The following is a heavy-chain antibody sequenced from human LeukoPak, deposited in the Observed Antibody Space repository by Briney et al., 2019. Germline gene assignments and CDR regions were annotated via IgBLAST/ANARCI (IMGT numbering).Heavy chain of an antibody. CDR2: ISGSGGST. CDR3: ARGEGNTAMALIDY. Sequence: GGSLRLSCAASGFTFSSYAMSWVRQAPGKGLEWVSAISGSGGSTYYADSVKGRFTISRDNSKNTLYLQMNSLRAEDTAVYYCARGEGNTAMALIDYWGQGTLVTVSS. D-gene: IGHD5-18*01. J-gene: IGHJ4*02. V-gene: IGHV3-23*01. CDR1: GFTFSSYA.